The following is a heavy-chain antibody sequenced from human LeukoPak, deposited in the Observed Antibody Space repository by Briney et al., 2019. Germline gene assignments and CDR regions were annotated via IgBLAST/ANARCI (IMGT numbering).Heavy chain of an antibody. Sequence: ASVKVSCKASGYTFTSYDINWVRQATGQGLEWMGWMNPNTGGTNYAPKFQGRVTMTRDTSISAAYMDLNSLRFDDTAVYYCARGIVVVPAAVFDYWGQGTLVTVSS. CDR3: ARGIVVVPAAVFDY. V-gene: IGHV1-2*02. J-gene: IGHJ4*02. D-gene: IGHD2-2*01. CDR1: GYTFTSYD. CDR2: MNPNTGGT.